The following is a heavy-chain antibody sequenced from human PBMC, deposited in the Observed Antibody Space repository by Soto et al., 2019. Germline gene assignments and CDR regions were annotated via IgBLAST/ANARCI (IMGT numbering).Heavy chain of an antibody. Sequence: QVQVVESGGGLVKPGGSLRLSCAASGFTFSDYYMSWIRQAPGKGLEWVSYIGSSSSYTNYADSVKGRFTISRDNAKNSLYLQMNSLRAEDTAVYYCARDADILTGSDAFDIWGQGTMVTVSS. D-gene: IGHD3-9*01. CDR2: IGSSSSYT. V-gene: IGHV3-11*05. CDR1: GFTFSDYY. CDR3: ARDADILTGSDAFDI. J-gene: IGHJ3*02.